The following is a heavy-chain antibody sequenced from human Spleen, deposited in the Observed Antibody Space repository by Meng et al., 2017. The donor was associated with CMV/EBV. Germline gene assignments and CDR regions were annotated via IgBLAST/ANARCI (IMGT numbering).Heavy chain of an antibody. Sequence: GESLKISCADSGFTVSSNYMSWVRQAPGKGLEWVSVIYSGGSTYYADSVKGRFTISRDNAKNSLYLQMNSLRAEDTAVYYCARESGAVGWGQGTLVTVSS. CDR1: GFTVSSNY. CDR2: IYSGGST. CDR3: ARESGAVG. V-gene: IGHV3-66*01. J-gene: IGHJ4*02. D-gene: IGHD3-10*01.